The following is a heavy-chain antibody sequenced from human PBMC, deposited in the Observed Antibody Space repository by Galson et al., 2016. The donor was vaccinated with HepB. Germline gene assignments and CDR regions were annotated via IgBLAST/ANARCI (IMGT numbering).Heavy chain of an antibody. D-gene: IGHD3-3*01. V-gene: IGHV1-8*01. J-gene: IGHJ6*02. CDR1: GYTFTSYD. CDR2: MNPNSGNA. Sequence: SVKVSCKASGYTFTSYDINWVRQATGQGLEWMGWMNPNSGNAGYAQKFQGRVTMTRNTSITTAYMELSSLRSEDTAVYYCARGLPKRTIFGVVIKRLGAYYGMDVWGQGTTVTVSS. CDR3: ARGLPKRTIFGVVIKRLGAYYGMDV.